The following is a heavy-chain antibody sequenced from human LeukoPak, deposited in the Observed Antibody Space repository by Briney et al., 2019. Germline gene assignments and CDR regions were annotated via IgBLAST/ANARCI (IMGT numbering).Heavy chain of an antibody. CDR2: INPNSGGT. CDR3: ARGSGYGWFDP. J-gene: IGHJ5*02. D-gene: IGHD5-12*01. CDR1: GYIFNGYY. V-gene: IGHV1-2*06. Sequence: ASVKVSCKASGYIFNGYYMHWVRQAPGQGLEWMGRINPNSGGTNYAQKFQGRVTMTRDTSISTAYMELSRLRSDDTAVYYCARGSGYGWFDPWGQGTLVTVSS.